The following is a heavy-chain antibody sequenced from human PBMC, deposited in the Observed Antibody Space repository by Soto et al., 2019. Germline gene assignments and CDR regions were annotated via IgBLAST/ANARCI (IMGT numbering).Heavy chain of an antibody. CDR3: ARDRGSYALDY. CDR1: GYTFTSYG. V-gene: IGHV1-18*01. CDR2: ISANNGNT. Sequence: QVQLVQSGAEVKKPGASVKVSCKAFGYTFTSYGISWVRQAPGQGVVWMGWISANNGNTNYAQKLQGRVTMATDTSTSTAYTELRSLRSDDPAVYYCARDRGSYALDYWGQGTLVTVSS. D-gene: IGHD1-26*01. J-gene: IGHJ4*02.